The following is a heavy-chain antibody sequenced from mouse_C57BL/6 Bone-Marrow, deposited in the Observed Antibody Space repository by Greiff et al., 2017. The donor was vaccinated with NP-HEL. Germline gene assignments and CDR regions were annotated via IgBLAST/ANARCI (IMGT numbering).Heavy chain of an antibody. CDR3: ASRGYY. CDR1: GYTFTSYW. V-gene: IGHV1-50*01. CDR2: IDPSDSYT. D-gene: IGHD2-2*01. J-gene: IGHJ3*01. Sequence: QVQLQQPGAELVKPGASVKLSCKASGYTFTSYWMQWVKQRPGQGLEWIGEIDPSDSYTNYNQKFKGKATLTGGTSSSTAYMQLSSLTSEDSAVYYCASRGYYCGQGPRVTVSA.